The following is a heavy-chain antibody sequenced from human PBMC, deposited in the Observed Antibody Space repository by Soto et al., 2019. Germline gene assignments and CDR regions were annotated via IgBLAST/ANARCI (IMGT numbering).Heavy chain of an antibody. V-gene: IGHV5-51*01. CDR1: GCRFNTYW. CDR2: IYPGDSDT. CDR3: GGPGGVATPDFGWYDY. J-gene: IGHJ4*02. D-gene: IGHD5-12*01. Sequence: GESLKISCQGSGCRFNTYWIGWVRQMPGKGLEWMGIIYPGDSDTKYSPSSQGQVTISADKSINTVYLQWSSLRASDTAIYYCGGPGGVATPDFGWYDYGGQGP.